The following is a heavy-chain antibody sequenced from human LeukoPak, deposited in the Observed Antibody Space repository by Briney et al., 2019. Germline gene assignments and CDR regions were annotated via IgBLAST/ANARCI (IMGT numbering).Heavy chain of an antibody. CDR2: IWYDGSNK. J-gene: IGHJ3*02. V-gene: IGHV3-33*08. CDR3: ARVYQRTYYYDSSGSDAFDI. D-gene: IGHD3-22*01. CDR1: GFTFSSYA. Sequence: PGGSLRLSCAASGFTFSSYAMSWVRQAPGKGLEWVAVIWYDGSNKYYADSVKGRFTISRDNSKNTLYLQMNSLRAEDTAVYYCARVYQRTYYYDSSGSDAFDIWGQGTMVTVSS.